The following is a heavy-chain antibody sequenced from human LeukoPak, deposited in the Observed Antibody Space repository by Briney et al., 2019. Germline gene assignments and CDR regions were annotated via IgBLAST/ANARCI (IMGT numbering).Heavy chain of an antibody. CDR3: ARGPDTSTWYYYYMDV. CDR2: IYHSGST. Sequence: PSETLSLTCTVSGGSISSGGYYWSWIRQPPGKGLEWIGYIYHSGSTSYNPSLKSRVTISVDRSKNQFSLKLSSVTAADTAVYYCARGPDTSTWYYYYMDVWGKGTTVTVSS. V-gene: IGHV4-30-2*01. CDR1: GGSISSGGYY. J-gene: IGHJ6*03. D-gene: IGHD6-13*01.